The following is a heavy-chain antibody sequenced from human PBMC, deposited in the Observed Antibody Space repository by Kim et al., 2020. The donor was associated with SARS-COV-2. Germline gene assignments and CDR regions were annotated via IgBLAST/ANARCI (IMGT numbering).Heavy chain of an antibody. CDR1: GYTFTSHA. CDR2: INTNTGNP. D-gene: IGHD2-21*02. Sequence: ASVKVSCKASGYTFTSHAMNWVRQAPGQGLEWMGWINTNTGNPTYAQGFTGRFVFSLDTSVSTAYLQISSLKAEDTAVYYCATLDCGGDCSYFDYWGQGTLVTVSS. CDR3: ATLDCGGDCSYFDY. V-gene: IGHV7-4-1*02. J-gene: IGHJ4*02.